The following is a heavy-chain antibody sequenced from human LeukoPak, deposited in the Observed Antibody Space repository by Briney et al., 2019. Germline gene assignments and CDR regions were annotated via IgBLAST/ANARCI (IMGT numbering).Heavy chain of an antibody. J-gene: IGHJ5*02. D-gene: IGHD1-1*01. CDR3: ARKSQRRRLNWFDP. CDR1: GGSFSGYY. V-gene: IGHV4-34*01. CDR2: INHSGST. Sequence: SETLSLTCAVYGGSFSGYYWSWIRQPPGKGLEWIGEINHSGSTYYNPSLKSRVTISVDTSKNQFSLKLSSVTAADTAVYYCARKSQRRRLNWFDPWGQGTLVTVSS.